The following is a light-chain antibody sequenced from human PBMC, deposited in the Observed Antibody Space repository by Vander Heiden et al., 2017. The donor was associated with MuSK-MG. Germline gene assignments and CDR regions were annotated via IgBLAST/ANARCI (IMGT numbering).Light chain of an antibody. CDR3: QQSDSTPYT. CDR2: AAS. J-gene: IGKJ2*01. Sequence: IQMTQSPSSLSASVGDRVTTTCRASQSISSYLDWYQQKPGKAPKLLIYAASSLQSGVPSRFSGSGSGTDFTLTISRLQPEDFATYYCQQSDSTPYTFGQGTKVEIK. CDR1: QSISSY. V-gene: IGKV1-39*01.